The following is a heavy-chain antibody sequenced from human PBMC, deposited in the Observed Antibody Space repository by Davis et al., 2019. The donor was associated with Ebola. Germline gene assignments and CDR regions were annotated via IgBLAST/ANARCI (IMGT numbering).Heavy chain of an antibody. J-gene: IGHJ4*02. CDR2: INHSGST. Sequence: MPSETLSLTCTVSGGSISSSNYYWGWIRQPPGKGLEWIGEINHSGSTNYNPSLKSRVTISVDTSKNQFSLKLSSVTAADTAVYYCARYRYSNYVDYWGQGTLVTVSS. D-gene: IGHD4-11*01. V-gene: IGHV4-39*07. CDR1: GGSISSSNYY. CDR3: ARYRYSNYVDY.